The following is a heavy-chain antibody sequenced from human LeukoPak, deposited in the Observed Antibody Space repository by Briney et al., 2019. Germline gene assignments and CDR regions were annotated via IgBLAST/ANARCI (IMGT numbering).Heavy chain of an antibody. CDR2: INHSGST. Sequence: SETLSLTCAVYGESFSGYGWSWIRQPPGKGLEWIGEINHSGSTNYNPSLKSRVTISVDTSKNQFSLTLSSVTAADTAVYYCARGVFVDTTMARYFDYWGQGTLVTVSS. CDR3: ARGVFVDTTMARYFDY. D-gene: IGHD5-18*01. J-gene: IGHJ4*02. CDR1: GESFSGYG. V-gene: IGHV4-34*01.